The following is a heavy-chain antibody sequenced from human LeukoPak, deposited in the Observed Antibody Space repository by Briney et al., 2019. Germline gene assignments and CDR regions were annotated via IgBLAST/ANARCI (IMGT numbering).Heavy chain of an antibody. J-gene: IGHJ2*01. CDR2: IKEDGSDK. CDR3: ARWTDWYFDL. D-gene: IGHD3/OR15-3a*01. Sequence: GGSLRLSCAASGISFSNYWMTWIRQAPEKGLQWVANIKEDGSDKNYAYSVKGRFTISRDNAKNLLYLQMNSLRAEDTAVYYCARWTDWYFDLWGRGTLVTVSS. CDR1: GISFSNYW. V-gene: IGHV3-7*01.